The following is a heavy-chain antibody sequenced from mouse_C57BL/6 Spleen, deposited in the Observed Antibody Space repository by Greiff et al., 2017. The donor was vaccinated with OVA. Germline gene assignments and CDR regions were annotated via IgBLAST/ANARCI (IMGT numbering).Heavy chain of an antibody. J-gene: IGHJ4*01. CDR1: GFSLTSYA. CDR2: IWTGGGT. Sequence: VQLQQSGPGLVAPSQRLSITCTVSGFSLTSYAISWVRQPPGKGLEWLGVIWTGGGTNYNSALKSRLSISKDNSKSQVFLKMNSLQTDDTARYYCARTSGSSYYAMDYWGQGTSVTVSS. CDR3: ARTSGSSYYAMDY. V-gene: IGHV2-9-1*01. D-gene: IGHD1-1*01.